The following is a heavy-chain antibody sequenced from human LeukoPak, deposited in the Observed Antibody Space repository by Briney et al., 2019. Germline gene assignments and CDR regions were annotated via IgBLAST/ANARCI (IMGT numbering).Heavy chain of an antibody. CDR1: GFTFSSYG. Sequence: PGGSLRLSCAASGFTFSSYGMHWVGQAPGKGLEWVAVISYDGSNKYFADSVKGRFTISRDNSKNTLYLQMNSLRAEDTAVYYCAKDSGIAVAGTLRAFDIWGQGTMVTISS. CDR3: AKDSGIAVAGTLRAFDI. CDR2: ISYDGSNK. D-gene: IGHD6-19*01. J-gene: IGHJ3*02. V-gene: IGHV3-30*18.